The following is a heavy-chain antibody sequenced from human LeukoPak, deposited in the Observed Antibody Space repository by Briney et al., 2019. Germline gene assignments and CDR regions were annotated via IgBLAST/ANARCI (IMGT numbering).Heavy chain of an antibody. Sequence: SETLSLTCAVSGASVNSNNWWTWVRQPPGKGLEWIAEIHQSGITSYNPSLKSRVTISLDKSNNHFSLKLTSVTAADTAVYYCARVFYFDYWGQGALVTVSS. CDR2: IHQSGIT. V-gene: IGHV4-4*02. CDR3: ARVFYFDY. J-gene: IGHJ4*02. CDR1: GASVNSNNW. D-gene: IGHD2-8*01.